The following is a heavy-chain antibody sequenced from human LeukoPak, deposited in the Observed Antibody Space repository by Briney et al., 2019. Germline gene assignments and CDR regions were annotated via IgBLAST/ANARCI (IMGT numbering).Heavy chain of an antibody. CDR2: IYTSGST. J-gene: IGHJ4*02. V-gene: IGHV4-4*09. Sequence: SETLSLTCTVSGGSISSYYRSWIRQPPGKGLEWIGYIYTSGSTNYNPSLKSRVTISVDTSKNQFSLKLSSVTAADTAVYYCARHGALGGYYFDYWGQGTLVTVSS. CDR1: GGSISSYY. D-gene: IGHD3-16*01. CDR3: ARHGALGGYYFDY.